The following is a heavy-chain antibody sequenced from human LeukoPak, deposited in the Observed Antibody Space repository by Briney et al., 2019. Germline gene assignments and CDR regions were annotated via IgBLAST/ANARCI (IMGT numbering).Heavy chain of an antibody. CDR2: IYYSGST. J-gene: IGHJ6*03. Sequence: SETLSLTCTVSGGSISSGGYYWSWIRQHPGKGLEWIGYIYYSGSTYYNPSLKSRVTISVDTSKNQFSLKLSSVTAADTAVYYCARDCMTTGASYMDVWGKGTTVTVSS. D-gene: IGHD4-11*01. V-gene: IGHV4-31*03. CDR3: ARDCMTTGASYMDV. CDR1: GGSISSGGYY.